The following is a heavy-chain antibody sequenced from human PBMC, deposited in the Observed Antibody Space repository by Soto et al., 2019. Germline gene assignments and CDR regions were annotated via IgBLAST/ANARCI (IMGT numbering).Heavy chain of an antibody. CDR3: AADCSSTSCYGYGMDV. CDR2: ISYDGSNK. Sequence: QVQLVESGGGVVQPGRSLRLSCAASGFTFSSYGMHWVRQAPGKGLEWVAVISYDGSNKYYADSVKGRFTISRDNSKNTLYLQMNSLRAEDTAVYYCAADCSSTSCYGYGMDVWGQGTTVTVSS. V-gene: IGHV3-30*03. D-gene: IGHD2-2*01. CDR1: GFTFSSYG. J-gene: IGHJ6*02.